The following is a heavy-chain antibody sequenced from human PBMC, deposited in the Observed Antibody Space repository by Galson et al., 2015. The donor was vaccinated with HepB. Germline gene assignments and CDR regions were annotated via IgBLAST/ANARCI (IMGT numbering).Heavy chain of an antibody. CDR3: ARPSGIAAAGPFDY. J-gene: IGHJ4*02. Sequence: SLRLSCAASGFTFSSYSMNWVRQAPGKELEWVSSISSSSSYIYYADSVKGRFTISRDNAKNSLYLQMNSLRAEDTAVYYCARPSGIAAAGPFDYWGQGTLVTVSS. CDR1: GFTFSSYS. CDR2: ISSSSSYI. V-gene: IGHV3-21*01. D-gene: IGHD6-13*01.